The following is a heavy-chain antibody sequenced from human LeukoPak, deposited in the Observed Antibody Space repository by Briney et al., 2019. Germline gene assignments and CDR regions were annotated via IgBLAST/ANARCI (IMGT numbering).Heavy chain of an antibody. CDR2: TSSSSSYI. CDR1: GFTFSSYS. Sequence: PGGSLRLSCAASGFTFSSYSMNWVRQAPGKGLEWVSSTSSSSSYIYYADSVKGRFTISRDNAKNSLYLQMNSLRAEDTAVYYCASLVSICSGGSCYTVDYWGQGTLVTVSS. J-gene: IGHJ4*02. CDR3: ASLVSICSGGSCYTVDY. D-gene: IGHD2-15*01. V-gene: IGHV3-21*01.